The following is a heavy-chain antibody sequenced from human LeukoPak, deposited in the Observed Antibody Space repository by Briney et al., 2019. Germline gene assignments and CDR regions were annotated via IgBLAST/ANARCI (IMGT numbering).Heavy chain of an antibody. J-gene: IGHJ4*02. CDR3: ARESIAAAGTPLDY. Sequence: SSETLSLTCAVYGGSFSGYYWSWIRQPPGKGLEWIGEINDSGSTNYNPSLKSRVTISVDTSKNQFSLKLSSVTAADTAVYYCARESIAAAGTPLDYWGQGTLVTVSS. D-gene: IGHD6-13*01. CDR1: GGSFSGYY. CDR2: INDSGST. V-gene: IGHV4-34*01.